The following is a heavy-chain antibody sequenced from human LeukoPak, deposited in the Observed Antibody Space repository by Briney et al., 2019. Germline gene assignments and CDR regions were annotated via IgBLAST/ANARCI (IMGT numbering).Heavy chain of an antibody. CDR2: IWYDGSNK. D-gene: IGHD6-25*01. Sequence: GGSLRLSCAASGFTFSRHGMHWVRQAPGKGLEWMAVIWYDGSNKYYADSVKGRFTISRDNSKNTLYLQMSSLRVEDTAVYYCGRDLSRLIIDYWGQGTLVTVSS. V-gene: IGHV3-33*01. J-gene: IGHJ4*02. CDR1: GFTFSRHG. CDR3: GRDLSRLIIDY.